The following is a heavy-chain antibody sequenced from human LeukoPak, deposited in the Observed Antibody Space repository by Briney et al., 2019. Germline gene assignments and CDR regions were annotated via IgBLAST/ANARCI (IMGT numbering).Heavy chain of an antibody. CDR3: ARWSYYGSGSYYNMGYYYYYGMDV. CDR1: GGTFSSYA. J-gene: IGHJ6*04. Sequence: SVKVSCKASGGTFSSYAISWVRQAPGQGLEWMGGTIPIFGTANYAQKFQGRVTITADESTSTAYMELSSLRSEDTAVYYCARWSYYGSGSYYNMGYYYYYGMDVWGKGTTVTVSS. D-gene: IGHD3-10*01. V-gene: IGHV1-69*01. CDR2: TIPIFGTA.